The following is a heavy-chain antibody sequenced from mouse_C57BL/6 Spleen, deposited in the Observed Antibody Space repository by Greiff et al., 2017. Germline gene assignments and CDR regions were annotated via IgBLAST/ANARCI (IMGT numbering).Heavy chain of an antibody. D-gene: IGHD1-1*01. Sequence: VKLQESGAELVKPGASVKISCKASGYAFSSYWMNWVKQRPGKGLEWIGQIYPGDGDTNYNGKFKGKATLTADKSSSTAYMQLSSLTSEDSAVYFCARRDYGSTYYAMDDWGQGTSVTVSS. CDR3: ARRDYGSTYYAMDD. CDR1: GYAFSSYW. J-gene: IGHJ4*01. CDR2: IYPGDGDT. V-gene: IGHV1-80*01.